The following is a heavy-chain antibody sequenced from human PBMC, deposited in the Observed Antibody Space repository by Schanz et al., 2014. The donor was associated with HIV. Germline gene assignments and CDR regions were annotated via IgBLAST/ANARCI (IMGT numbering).Heavy chain of an antibody. J-gene: IGHJ4*02. V-gene: IGHV3-48*02. CDR3: ARDPSGNYYRYHFDY. Sequence: EVQLLESGGGLVQPGGSLRLSCAASRFTFSSYAMSWVRQAPGKGLEWISHISFDGNIIYYADSVQGRFTISRDNAKNSLFLQMASLRDEDTAVYYCARDPSGNYYRYHFDYWGQGSLVTVSS. D-gene: IGHD1-26*01. CDR2: ISFDGNII. CDR1: RFTFSSYA.